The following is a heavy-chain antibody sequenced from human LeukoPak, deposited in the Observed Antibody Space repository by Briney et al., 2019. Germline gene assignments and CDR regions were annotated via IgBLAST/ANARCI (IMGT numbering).Heavy chain of an antibody. D-gene: IGHD6-6*01. V-gene: IGHV3-7*01. J-gene: IGHJ3*02. CDR3: ARGIAARPRIDAFDI. CDR2: IKQDGSEK. Sequence: GGSLRLSCAASRFTFSSYWMSWVRQAPGKGLEWVANIKQDGSEKYYVDSVKGRFTISRDNAKNSLYLQMNSLRAEDTAVYYCARGIAARPRIDAFDIWGQGTMVTVSS. CDR1: RFTFSSYW.